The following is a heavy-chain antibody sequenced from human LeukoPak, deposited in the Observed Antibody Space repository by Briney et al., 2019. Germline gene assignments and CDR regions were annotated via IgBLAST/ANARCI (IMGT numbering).Heavy chain of an antibody. D-gene: IGHD6-6*01. CDR2: ISWNSGSI. Sequence: GGPLRLSCAASGFIFDDYAMHWVRQAPGKGLEWVSSISWNSGSIGYADSVRGRFTISRDNAKNSLYLQMNSLRADDMALYYCARDYSTSSFCYMDVWGKGTPVTVSS. J-gene: IGHJ6*03. V-gene: IGHV3-9*03. CDR1: GFIFDDYA. CDR3: ARDYSTSSFCYMDV.